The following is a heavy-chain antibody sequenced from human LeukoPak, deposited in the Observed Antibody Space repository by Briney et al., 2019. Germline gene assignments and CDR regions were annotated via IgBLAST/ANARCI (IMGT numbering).Heavy chain of an antibody. CDR3: AELGITMIGGV. CDR2: IYSGGST. CDR1: GFTFSSYG. V-gene: IGHV3-NL1*01. Sequence: GGSLRLSCAASGFTFSSYGMHWVRQAPGKGLEWVSVIYSGGSTYYADSVKGRFTISRDNAKNSLYLQMNSLRAEDTAVYYCAELGITMIGGVWGKGTTVTISS. J-gene: IGHJ6*04. D-gene: IGHD3-10*02.